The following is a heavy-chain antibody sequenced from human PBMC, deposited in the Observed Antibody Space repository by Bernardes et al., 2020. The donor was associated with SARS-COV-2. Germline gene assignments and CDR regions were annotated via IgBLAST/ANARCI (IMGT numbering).Heavy chain of an antibody. CDR1: GFTVSSNY. CDR3: SKNAKYSSSSMEV. D-gene: IGHD6-6*01. Sequence: GGSLRLSCAASGFTVSSNYMSWVRQAPGKGLEWVSVIYSGGSTYYADSVKGRFTISRDNSRNTLYLEMNSLRAEDTAVYYCSKNAKYSSSSMEVWGQGTTVTVS. CDR2: IYSGGST. V-gene: IGHV3-53*01. J-gene: IGHJ6*02.